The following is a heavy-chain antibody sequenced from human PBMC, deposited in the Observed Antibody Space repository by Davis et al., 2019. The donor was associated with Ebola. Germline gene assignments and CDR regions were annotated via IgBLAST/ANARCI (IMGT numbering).Heavy chain of an antibody. D-gene: IGHD2-21*01. V-gene: IGHV1-8*01. J-gene: IGHJ4*02. CDR3: ARVGVAYSDLDY. CDR2: MNPNSGNT. CDR1: GFTLTKYA. Sequence: ASVKVSCKASGFTLTKYAIHWVRQATGQGLEWMGWMNPNSGNTGYAQKFQGRVTMTREHSMSTAYMELSSLRSEDTAVYFCARVGVAYSDLDYWGQGTLVAVSS.